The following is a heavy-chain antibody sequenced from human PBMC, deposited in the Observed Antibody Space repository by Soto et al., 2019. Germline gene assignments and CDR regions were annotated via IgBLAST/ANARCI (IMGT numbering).Heavy chain of an antibody. CDR3: ARDLFDY. CDR1: GFTFSNYW. Sequence: EVQLVESGGGLVQPGGSLRLSCAASGFTFSNYWMNWVRQAPGKGLEWVANINEDGSEKYYEDSAKGRFTISRDNAKNSLYLQMSSLRAEDTAVYYCARDLFDYWGQGTLVTLSS. V-gene: IGHV3-7*01. J-gene: IGHJ4*02. CDR2: INEDGSEK.